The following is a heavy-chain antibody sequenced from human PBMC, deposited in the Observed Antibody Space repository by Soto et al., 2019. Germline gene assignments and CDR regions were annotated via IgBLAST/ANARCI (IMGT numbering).Heavy chain of an antibody. J-gene: IGHJ4*02. V-gene: IGHV4-30-2*01. D-gene: IGHD3-22*01. Sequence: SETLSLTCAVSGGSISGDDYSWTWIRQPPGKALEWLGYISDSGDTYYNPSLKSRATISADRPKNQFSLNLRSVTAADTAVYYCARGSTDYFDSTGYNGYFDYWGQGTPVTVSS. CDR1: GGSISGDDYS. CDR2: ISDSGDT. CDR3: ARGSTDYFDSTGYNGYFDY.